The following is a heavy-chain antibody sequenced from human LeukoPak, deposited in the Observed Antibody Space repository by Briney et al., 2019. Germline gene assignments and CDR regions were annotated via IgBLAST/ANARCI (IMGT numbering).Heavy chain of an antibody. CDR2: INPNSGGT. Sequence: ASVKVSCKTSGYIFIGYYIHWVRQAPGQGLEWMGWINPNSGGTNYAQKFQGRVTMTRDTSITTFYMDLSRLRSDDTAVYYCARFDGYNYLHPDYWGQGTLVTVSS. D-gene: IGHD5-24*01. J-gene: IGHJ4*02. CDR1: GYIFIGYY. CDR3: ARFDGYNYLHPDY. V-gene: IGHV1-2*02.